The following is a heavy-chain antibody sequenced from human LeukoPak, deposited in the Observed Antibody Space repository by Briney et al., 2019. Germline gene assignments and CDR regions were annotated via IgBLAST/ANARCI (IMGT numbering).Heavy chain of an antibody. D-gene: IGHD6-13*01. CDR2: ISAYNGNT. V-gene: IGHV1-18*01. CDR1: GYTFTSYG. Sequence: ASVKVSCKASGYTFTSYGISWVRQAPGQGLEWMGWISAYNGNTNYAQKLQGRVTITADESTSTAYMELSSLRSEDTAVYYCAYGLGIAAAGHDPWGQGTLVTVSS. CDR3: AYGLGIAAAGHDP. J-gene: IGHJ5*02.